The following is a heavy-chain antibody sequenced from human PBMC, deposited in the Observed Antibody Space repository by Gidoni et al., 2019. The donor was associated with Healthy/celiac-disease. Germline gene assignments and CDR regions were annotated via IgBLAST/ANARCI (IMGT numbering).Heavy chain of an antibody. CDR2: ISYDGSNK. V-gene: IGHV3-30-3*01. CDR3: ARDQYYYGSGTSTEAFDI. CDR1: GFTFSSYA. J-gene: IGHJ3*02. D-gene: IGHD3-10*01. Sequence: SGFTFSSYAMHWVRQAPGKGLEWVAVISYDGSNKYYADSVKGRFTISRDNSKNTLYLQMNSLRAEDTAVYYCARDQYYYGSGTSTEAFDIWGQGTMVTVSS.